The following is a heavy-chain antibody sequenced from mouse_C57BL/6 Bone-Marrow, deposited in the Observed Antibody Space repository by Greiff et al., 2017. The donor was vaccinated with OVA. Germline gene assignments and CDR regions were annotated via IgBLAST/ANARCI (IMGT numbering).Heavy chain of an antibody. D-gene: IGHD1-1*01. CDR2: IDPSDSYT. V-gene: IGHV1-59*01. CDR3: ALLLRYSYYAMDY. J-gene: IGHJ4*01. Sequence: VQLQQSGAELVRPGTSVKLSCKASGYTFTSYWMHWVKQRPGQGLEWIGVIDPSDSYTNYNPKFKGKATLTVDTSSSTAYMQLSSLTSEDSAVYYCALLLRYSYYAMDYWGQGTSVTVSS. CDR1: GYTFTSYW.